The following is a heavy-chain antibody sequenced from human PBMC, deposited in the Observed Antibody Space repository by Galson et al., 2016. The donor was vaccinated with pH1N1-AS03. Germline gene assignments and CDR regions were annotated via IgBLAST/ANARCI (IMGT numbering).Heavy chain of an antibody. CDR2: IYFSGRT. CDR1: AGSISTYY. D-gene: IGHD2-2*01. J-gene: IGHJ4*02. Sequence: ETLSLTCTVSAGSISTYYWTWIRQPPGRGLEWIGYIYFSGRTNCSPSLKSRANISLDRSRNQFSLNLNSVTAADTAVYYCARVRSDWLGANSSWYGIDSWGQGTLVTVSS. CDR3: ARVRSDWLGANSSWYGIDS. V-gene: IGHV4-59*01.